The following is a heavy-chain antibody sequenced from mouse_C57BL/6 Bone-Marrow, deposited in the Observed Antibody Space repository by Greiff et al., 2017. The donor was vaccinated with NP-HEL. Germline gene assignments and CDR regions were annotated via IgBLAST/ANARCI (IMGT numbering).Heavy chain of an antibody. CDR1: GYTFTSYG. CDR3: ARYGYDYDWYFDV. V-gene: IGHV1-81*01. J-gene: IGHJ1*03. Sequence: VQGVESGAELARPGASVKLSCKATGYTFTSYGISWVKQRTGQGLEWIGEIYPRSGNTYYNEKFKGKATLTADKSSSTAYMELRSLTSEDSAVYFCARYGYDYDWYFDVWGTGTTVTVSS. CDR2: IYPRSGNT. D-gene: IGHD2-4*01.